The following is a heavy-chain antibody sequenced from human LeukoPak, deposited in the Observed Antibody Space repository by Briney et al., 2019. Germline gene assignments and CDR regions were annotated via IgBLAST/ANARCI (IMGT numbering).Heavy chain of an antibody. V-gene: IGHV4-4*07. CDR1: DGSISSYY. Sequence: PSGTLSLTCTVSDGSISSYYWSWIRQPAGKGLEWIGRIFPSGSTNYNPSLKSRVIMSIDTSKNQFSLKLSSVTAADTAVYYCARTSTSSWSYGMDVWGQGTTVTVSS. CDR3: ARTSTSSWSYGMDV. CDR2: IFPSGST. D-gene: IGHD6-13*01. J-gene: IGHJ6*02.